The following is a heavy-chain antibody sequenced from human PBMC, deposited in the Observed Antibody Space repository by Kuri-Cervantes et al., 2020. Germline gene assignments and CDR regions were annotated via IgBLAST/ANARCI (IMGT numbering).Heavy chain of an antibody. J-gene: IGHJ4*02. CDR3: ARGRSRSSSRFFDY. CDR2: INHSGST. D-gene: IGHD6-13*01. V-gene: IGHV4-34*01. Sequence: SETLSLTCAVYGGSFSGYYWSWIRQPPGKGLEWIGEINHSGSTNYNPSLKSRVTISVDTSKNQFSLKLSSVTAADTAVYYCARGRSRSSSRFFDYWGQGTLVTVSS. CDR1: GGSFSGYY.